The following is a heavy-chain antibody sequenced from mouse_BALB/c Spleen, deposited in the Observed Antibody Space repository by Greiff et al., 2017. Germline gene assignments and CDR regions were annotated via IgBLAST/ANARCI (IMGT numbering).Heavy chain of an antibody. CDR3: ARGEFITTATAWFAY. Sequence: EVKLVESGPELVKPGASMKISCKASGYSFTGYTMNWVKQSHGKNLEWIGLINPYNGGTSYNQKFKGKATLTVDKSSSTAYMELLSLTSEDSAVYYCARGEFITTATAWFAYWGQGTLVTVAA. J-gene: IGHJ3*01. V-gene: IGHV1-18*01. CDR1: GYSFTGYT. CDR2: INPYNGGT. D-gene: IGHD1-2*01.